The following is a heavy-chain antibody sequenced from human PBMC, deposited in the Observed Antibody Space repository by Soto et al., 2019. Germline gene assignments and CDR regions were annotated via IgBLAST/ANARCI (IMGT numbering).Heavy chain of an antibody. CDR1: GFTFSDYY. D-gene: IGHD4-17*01. V-gene: IGHV3-11*01. Sequence: GGSLRLSCAASGFTFSDYYMSWIRQAPVKGLEWVSYISSSGSTIYYADSVKGRFTISRDNAKNSLYLQMNSLRAEDTAVYYCASSPLTTVTTGAFDIWGQGTMVTVSS. CDR2: ISSSGSTI. CDR3: ASSPLTTVTTGAFDI. J-gene: IGHJ3*02.